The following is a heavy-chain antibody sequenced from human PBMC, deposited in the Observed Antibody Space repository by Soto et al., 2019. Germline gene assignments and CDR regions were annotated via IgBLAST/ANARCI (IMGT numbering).Heavy chain of an antibody. CDR2: IWYDGSNK. V-gene: IGHV3-33*01. CDR1: GFTFSSYG. Sequence: QVQLVESGGGVVQRGRSLRLSCAASGFTFSSYGMHWVRQAPGKGLEWVAVIWYDGSNKYYADSVKGRFTISRDNSKNTLYLQMNSLRAEDTAVYYCARGGVWYFDLWGRGTLVTVSS. D-gene: IGHD3-16*01. CDR3: ARGGVWYFDL. J-gene: IGHJ2*01.